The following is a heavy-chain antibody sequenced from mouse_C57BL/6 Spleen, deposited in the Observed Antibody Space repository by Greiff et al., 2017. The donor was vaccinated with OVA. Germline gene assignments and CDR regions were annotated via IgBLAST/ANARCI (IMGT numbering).Heavy chain of an antibody. CDR2: INPNNGGT. D-gene: IGHD1-1*01. CDR1: GYTFTDYN. Sequence: EVQLQQSGPELVKPGASVKMSCKASGYTFTDYNMHWVKQSHGKSLEWIGYINPNNGGTSYNQKFKGKATLTVNKSSSTAYMELRSLTSEDSAVYYCARGTNYGSSYGYFDVWGTGTTVTVSS. V-gene: IGHV1-22*01. J-gene: IGHJ1*03. CDR3: ARGTNYGSSYGYFDV.